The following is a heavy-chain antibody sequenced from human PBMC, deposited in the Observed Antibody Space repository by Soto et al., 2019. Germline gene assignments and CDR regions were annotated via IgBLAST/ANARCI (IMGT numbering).Heavy chain of an antibody. CDR2: ISYDGSNQ. V-gene: IGHV3-30*18. Sequence: GGSLRLSCAASGFAFNIYGMHWVRQAPDKGLEWVALISYDGSNQYYADSVKGRFTISRDNSKNTLFLQMNSLRADDTAVYYCAKDQASGQGSFDSWGQGTLVTVSS. CDR1: GFAFNIYG. CDR3: AKDQASGQGSFDS. J-gene: IGHJ4*02.